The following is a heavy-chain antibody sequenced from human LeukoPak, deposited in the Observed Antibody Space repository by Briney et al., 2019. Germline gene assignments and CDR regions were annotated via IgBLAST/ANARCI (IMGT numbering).Heavy chain of an antibody. J-gene: IGHJ4*02. CDR1: GGTFSSYA. V-gene: IGHV1-69*04. CDR3: ARDLLMEGSGSPLDY. Sequence: SVKVSCKASGGTFSSYAISWVRQAPGQGLEWMGRIIPILGIANYAQKFQGRVTITADKSTSTAYMELSSLRSEDTAVYYCARDLLMEGSGSPLDYWGQGTLVTVSS. D-gene: IGHD3-10*01. CDR2: IIPILGIA.